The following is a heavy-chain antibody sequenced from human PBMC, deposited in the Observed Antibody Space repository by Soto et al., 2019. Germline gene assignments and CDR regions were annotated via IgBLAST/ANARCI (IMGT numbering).Heavy chain of an antibody. Sequence: GGSLRLSCAASGFTFSSYAMSWVRQAPGKGLEWVSAISGSGGSTYYADSVKGRFTISRDNSKNTLYLQMNSLRAEDTAVYYCAKGGGYSYCSGEYYYYYYMDVWGKGTTVTVSS. D-gene: IGHD5-18*01. V-gene: IGHV3-23*01. J-gene: IGHJ6*03. CDR3: AKGGGYSYCSGEYYYYYYMDV. CDR1: GFTFSSYA. CDR2: ISGSGGST.